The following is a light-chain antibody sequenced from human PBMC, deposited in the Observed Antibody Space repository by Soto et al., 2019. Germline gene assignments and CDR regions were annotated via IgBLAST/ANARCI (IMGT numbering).Light chain of an antibody. CDR2: TND. J-gene: IGLJ1*01. CDR3: AVWDDSLNGHV. Sequence: SALTQPPSASRTAGQTVTISRSGSSSNIGTSSVHWYKHLPGTAPNTLIYTNDQRPSGVPDRLSGSKSGTSASLAISGLQSEDEADYYCAVWDDSLNGHVFGAGTKVTVL. V-gene: IGLV1-44*01. CDR1: SSNIGTSS.